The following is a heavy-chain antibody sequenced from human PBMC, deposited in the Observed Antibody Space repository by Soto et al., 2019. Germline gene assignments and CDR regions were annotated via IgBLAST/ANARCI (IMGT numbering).Heavy chain of an antibody. Sequence: SETLSLTCSVSGGSISSNYWSWIRQPPGKGLEWIGYIYNSGSTNYNPSLKSRVTISVDTSKNQFSLKLSSVSAADTAVYYCARIGVLQLWSYYFDYWGQGTLVTVSS. D-gene: IGHD5-18*01. CDR3: ARIGVLQLWSYYFDY. CDR1: GGSISSNY. CDR2: IYNSGST. J-gene: IGHJ4*02. V-gene: IGHV4-59*01.